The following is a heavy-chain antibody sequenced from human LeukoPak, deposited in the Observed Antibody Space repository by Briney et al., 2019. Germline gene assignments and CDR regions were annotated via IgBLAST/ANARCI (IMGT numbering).Heavy chain of an antibody. CDR1: GFTFSSYW. V-gene: IGHV3-74*01. D-gene: IGHD1-26*01. CDR2: INSDGSST. J-gene: IGHJ4*02. Sequence: GGSLRLSCAASGFTFSSYWMHWVRQAPGKGLVWVSRINSDGSSTSYADSVKGRFTISRDNAKNTLYLQMNSLRAEDTAMYYCARAGSGSYYGYWGQGTLVTVSS. CDR3: ARAGSGSYYGY.